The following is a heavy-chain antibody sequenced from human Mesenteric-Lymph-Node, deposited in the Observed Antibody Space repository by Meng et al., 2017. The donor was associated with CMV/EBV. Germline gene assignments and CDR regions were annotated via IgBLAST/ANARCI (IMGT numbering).Heavy chain of an antibody. CDR1: GYRFNAYT. J-gene: IGHJ4*02. CDR3: AREVGSTTRQPFDY. CDR2: INTDTGKL. Sequence: ASGYRFNAYTNNWSRQAPGQGLEWMGWINTDTGKLTYAQGFTGRFVFSLDTSVNTAYLKISRLEAEDTAVYYCAREVGSTTRQPFDYWGQGTLVTVSS. D-gene: IGHD2-2*01. V-gene: IGHV7-4-1*02.